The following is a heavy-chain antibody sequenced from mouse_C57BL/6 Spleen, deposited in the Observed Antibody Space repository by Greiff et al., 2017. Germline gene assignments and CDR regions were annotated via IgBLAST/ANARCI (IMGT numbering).Heavy chain of an antibody. CDR3: ARRDSSGYVDY. CDR2: IHPNSGST. CDR1: GYTFTSYW. Sequence: VQLQQPGAELVKPGASVKLSCKASGYTFTSYWMHWVKQRPGQGLEWIGMIHPNSGSTNYNEKFKSKATLTVDKSSSTADMQLSSLTSEDSAVYYCARRDSSGYVDYWGQGTTLTVSS. V-gene: IGHV1-64*01. J-gene: IGHJ2*01. D-gene: IGHD3-2*02.